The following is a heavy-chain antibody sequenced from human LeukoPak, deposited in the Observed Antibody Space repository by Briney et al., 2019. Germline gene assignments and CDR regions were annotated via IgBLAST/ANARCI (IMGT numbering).Heavy chain of an antibody. J-gene: IGHJ5*02. Sequence: GASVKVSCKASGYTLASYGVTWVRQAPGQGPEWMAWISVYSGNTEYAQKFQDRVTLTADTSTSTVYMELRSLRSDDTAVYYCARDGWSLGPWGQGTLVTVSS. V-gene: IGHV1-18*01. CDR2: ISVYSGNT. CDR1: GYTLASYG. CDR3: ARDGWSLGP. D-gene: IGHD2-8*01.